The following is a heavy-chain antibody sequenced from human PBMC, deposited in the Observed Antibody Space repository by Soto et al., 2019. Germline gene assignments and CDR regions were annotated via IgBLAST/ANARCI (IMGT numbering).Heavy chain of an antibody. CDR2: ISYDGSNK. V-gene: IGHV3-30*18. CDR1: GFTFSSYG. CDR3: AKALVSSGDLDAFDI. Sequence: PGGSLRLSCAASGFTFSSYGMHWVRQAPGKGLEWVAVISYDGSNKYYADSVKGRFTISRDNSKNTLYLQMNSLRAEDTAVYYCAKALVSSGDLDAFDIWGQGTMVTVSS. D-gene: IGHD1-1*01. J-gene: IGHJ3*02.